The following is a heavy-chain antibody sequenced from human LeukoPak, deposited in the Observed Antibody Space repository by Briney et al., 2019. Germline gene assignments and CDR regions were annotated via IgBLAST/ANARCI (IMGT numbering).Heavy chain of an antibody. CDR2: ISGSGGST. D-gene: IGHD3-10*01. CDR3: AKDGLLWFGGAWDY. Sequence: GGSLRLSCAASGFTFSSYAMSWVRQAPGKGLEWVSAISGSGGSTYYADSVKGRFTISRDNSKNTLYLQMNSLRAEDTAVYYCAKDGLLWFGGAWDYWGQGTLVTVSS. J-gene: IGHJ4*02. V-gene: IGHV3-23*01. CDR1: GFTFSSYA.